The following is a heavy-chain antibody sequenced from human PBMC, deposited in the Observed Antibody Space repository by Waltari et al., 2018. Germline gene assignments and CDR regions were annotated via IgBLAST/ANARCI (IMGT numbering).Heavy chain of an antibody. CDR2: INQDGSEK. J-gene: IGHJ4*02. Sequence: LEWVANINQDGSEKSYMDSVKGRFTISRDNAKNSMYLQMKSLRVEDTAVYYCTTENPMALRFLEWFWRHIDYWGQGTLVTVSS. V-gene: IGHV3-7*03. CDR3: TTENPMALRFLEWFWRHIDY. D-gene: IGHD3-3*01.